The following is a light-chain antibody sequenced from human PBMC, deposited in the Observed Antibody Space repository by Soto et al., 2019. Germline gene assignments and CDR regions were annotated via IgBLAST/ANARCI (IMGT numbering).Light chain of an antibody. CDR2: AAS. CDR1: QDVYNY. V-gene: IGKV1-27*01. CDR3: QKYKSAPWT. J-gene: IGKJ1*01. Sequence: DIQMTQSPSSLSASVGDRVTITCRASQDVYNYLAWYQQKPGTVPNLLIYAASTLQSGVPSRFSGSGSGTDFTLTISSLQPEDVATYYGQKYKSAPWTFGQGTKVEIK.